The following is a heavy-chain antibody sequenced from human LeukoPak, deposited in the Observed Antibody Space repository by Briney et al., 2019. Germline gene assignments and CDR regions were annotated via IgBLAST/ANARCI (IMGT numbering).Heavy chain of an antibody. J-gene: IGHJ4*02. D-gene: IGHD2-2*01. CDR2: ISGNGGIT. CDR1: GFTFSTFA. Sequence: GGPLRLSCAASGFTFSTFAMRWLRQAPGKGLEWVSSISGNGGITYYADSVQGRLTISRDNSKNTLDVKMNSLRAEDTAVYYCAKGTPGYCSTTSCYALEYWGQGTLVTVSS. CDR3: AKGTPGYCSTTSCYALEY. V-gene: IGHV3-23*01.